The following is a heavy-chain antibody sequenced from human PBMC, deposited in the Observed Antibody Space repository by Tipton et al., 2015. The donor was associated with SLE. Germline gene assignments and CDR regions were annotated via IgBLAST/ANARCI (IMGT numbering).Heavy chain of an antibody. CDR3: ARVPYYYDSSGYYGFDY. CDR2: ISGSGGST. D-gene: IGHD3-22*01. J-gene: IGHJ4*02. CDR1: GFTFGSYA. V-gene: IGHV3-23*01. Sequence: SLRLSCAASGFTFGSYAMNWVRQAAGKGLEWVSGISGSGGSTYNADSVKGRFTISRDNSKNTLYLQMNSLRAEDTAVYYCARVPYYYDSSGYYGFDYWGQGTLVTVSS.